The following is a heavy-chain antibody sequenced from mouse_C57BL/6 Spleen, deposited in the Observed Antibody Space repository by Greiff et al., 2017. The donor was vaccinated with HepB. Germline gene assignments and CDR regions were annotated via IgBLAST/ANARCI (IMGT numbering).Heavy chain of an antibody. D-gene: IGHD1-1*01. CDR1: GYTFTSYW. CDR3: ARLGYGSSYDAMDY. Sequence: QVQLQQPGAELVMPGASVKLSCKASGYTFTSYWMHWVKQRPEQGLEWIGEIDPSDSYTNYNQKFKGKSTLTVDKSSSTAYMQLSSLTSEDSAVYYCARLGYGSSYDAMDYWGQGTSVTVSS. J-gene: IGHJ4*01. CDR2: IDPSDSYT. V-gene: IGHV1-69*01.